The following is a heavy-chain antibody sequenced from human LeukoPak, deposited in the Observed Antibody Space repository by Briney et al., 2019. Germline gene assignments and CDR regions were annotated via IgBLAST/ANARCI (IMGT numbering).Heavy chain of an antibody. CDR2: MNPNSGNT. Sequence: ASVKVSCKASGYTFTDYYIHCVRQAPGQGLEWMGWMNPNSGNTGYAQKFQGRVTMTRNTSISTAYMELSSLRSEDTAVYYCARAAPRSSSIETYYFDYWGQGTLVTVSS. CDR1: GYTFTDYY. J-gene: IGHJ4*02. D-gene: IGHD6-13*01. V-gene: IGHV1-8*02. CDR3: ARAAPRSSSIETYYFDY.